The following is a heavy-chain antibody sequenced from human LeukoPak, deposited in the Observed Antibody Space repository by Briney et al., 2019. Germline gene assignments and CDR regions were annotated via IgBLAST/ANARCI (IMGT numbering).Heavy chain of an antibody. V-gene: IGHV3-30*02. J-gene: IGHJ4*02. D-gene: IGHD6-13*01. Sequence: GGSLRLSCAASGFTLSDYGMHWVRQAPGKGLEWVAFLPYDGSSKYYADSVKGRFIISRDNSKNTLYLQMNSLQTEDTAVYYCARDMQQLALDYWGQGTLVTVSS. CDR1: GFTLSDYG. CDR2: LPYDGSSK. CDR3: ARDMQQLALDY.